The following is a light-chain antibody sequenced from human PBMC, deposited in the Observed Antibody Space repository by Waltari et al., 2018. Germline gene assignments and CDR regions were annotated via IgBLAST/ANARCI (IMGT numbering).Light chain of an antibody. Sequence: QSALPQPRSVSGSPGPSVPLSCPGTSRSVGGYNHVSWYQQHPSKAPNLMIYDVSTRPSGVPDRFSGSKSGNTASLTISGLQAEDEADYYCCSYAGSYGVFGGGTKLTVL. CDR2: DVS. CDR1: SRSVGGYNH. V-gene: IGLV2-11*01. J-gene: IGLJ2*01. CDR3: CSYAGSYGV.